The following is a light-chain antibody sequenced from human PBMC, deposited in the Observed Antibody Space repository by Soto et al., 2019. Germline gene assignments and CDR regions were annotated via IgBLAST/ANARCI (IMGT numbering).Light chain of an antibody. Sequence: EIVLTQSPGTLSLSPGERATLSCRASQSITSSYLAWYQQKPGQAPRLVIYGASRRATDIPDRFSGSGSGTDFTLTISRLEPEDFAVYYCQLYDSSSYTFGQGTKVDIK. CDR3: QLYDSSSYT. CDR1: QSITSSY. CDR2: GAS. V-gene: IGKV3-20*01. J-gene: IGKJ2*01.